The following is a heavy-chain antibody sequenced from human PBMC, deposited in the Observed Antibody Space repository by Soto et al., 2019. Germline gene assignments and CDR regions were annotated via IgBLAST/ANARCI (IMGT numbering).Heavy chain of an antibody. V-gene: IGHV2-26*01. Sequence: SGPTLVNPTETLTLTCTVSGFSLSNARMGVSWIRQPPGKALEWLAHIFSNDEKSYSTSLKSRLTISKDTSKSQVVLTMTNMDTVDTATYYCPTEMATKEFDYWGQGTLVTVSA. J-gene: IGHJ4*02. CDR2: IFSNDEK. CDR3: PTEMATKEFDY. CDR1: GFSLSNARMG. D-gene: IGHD5-12*01.